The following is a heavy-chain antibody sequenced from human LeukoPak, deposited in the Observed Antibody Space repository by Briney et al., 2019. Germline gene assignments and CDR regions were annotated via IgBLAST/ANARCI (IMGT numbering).Heavy chain of an antibody. J-gene: IGHJ4*02. V-gene: IGHV3-7*01. CDR3: ARGKDFTIDY. D-gene: IGHD3-10*01. CDR1: GFTFSHYM. CDR2: MRTDGSVV. Sequence: GGSLRLSCAVSGFTFSHYMMTWVRQAPGEGLEWVANMRTDGSVVQYADSVKGRFTISRDNAKNSLFLQMNSVRAEDTAVYYCARGKDFTIDYWGQGTLVTVSS.